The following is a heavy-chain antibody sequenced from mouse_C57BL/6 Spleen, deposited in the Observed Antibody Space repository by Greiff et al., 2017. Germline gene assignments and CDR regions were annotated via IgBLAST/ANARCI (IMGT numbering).Heavy chain of an antibody. CDR2: INPNNGGT. CDR3: ARGAPYYDGSSYWYFDV. V-gene: IGHV1-18*01. CDR1: GYTFTDYN. Sequence: VQLKQSGPELVKPGASVKIPCKASGYTFTDYNMDWVKQSHGKSLAWIGDINPNNGGTIYNQKFKGKATLTVDKSSSTAYMELRSLTSEDTAVYYCARGAPYYDGSSYWYFDVWGTGTTVTVSS. J-gene: IGHJ1*03. D-gene: IGHD1-1*01.